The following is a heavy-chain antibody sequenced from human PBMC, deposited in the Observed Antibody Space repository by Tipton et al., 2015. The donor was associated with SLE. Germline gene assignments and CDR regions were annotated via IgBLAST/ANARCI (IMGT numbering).Heavy chain of an antibody. Sequence: TLSLTCTVSGGSISRSSYYWGWIRPPPGKGLGWIGSIYYSGSTYYNPSLKSRVTISVETSKNQFSLKLSSVTAAETAVYYCARIAPYYDILTGYRGHDAFDIWGQGTMVTVSS. CDR1: GGSISRSSYY. CDR2: IYYSGST. D-gene: IGHD3-9*01. V-gene: IGHV4-39*07. J-gene: IGHJ3*02. CDR3: ARIAPYYDILTGYRGHDAFDI.